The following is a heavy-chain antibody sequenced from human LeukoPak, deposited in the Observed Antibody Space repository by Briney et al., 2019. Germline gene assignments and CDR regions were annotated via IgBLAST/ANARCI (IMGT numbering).Heavy chain of an antibody. J-gene: IGHJ4*02. Sequence: GGSLRLSCAASGFTFSSYEMNWVRPAPGKGLEWGSYISSSGSNIYDGDSVKGRFTISRDNAKNSLYLKMNSLRAEDTAVYYCARARFTMVRGALYFDYWGQGTLVTVSS. CDR3: ARARFTMVRGALYFDY. CDR1: GFTFSSYE. V-gene: IGHV3-48*03. CDR2: ISSSGSNI. D-gene: IGHD3-10*01.